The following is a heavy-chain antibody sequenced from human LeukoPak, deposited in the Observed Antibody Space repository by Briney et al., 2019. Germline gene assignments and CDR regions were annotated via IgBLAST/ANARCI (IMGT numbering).Heavy chain of an antibody. J-gene: IGHJ3*02. CDR2: IYYSGST. D-gene: IGHD4-17*01. CDR3: ARSPTVAWDAFDI. V-gene: IGHV4-59*01. CDR1: GGSISSYY. Sequence: SETLSLTGTVSGGSISSYYWSWIRQPPGKGLEWIGYIYYSGSTNYNPSLKSRVTISVDTSKNQFSLKLSSVTAADTAVYYCARSPTVAWDAFDIWGQGTMVTVSS.